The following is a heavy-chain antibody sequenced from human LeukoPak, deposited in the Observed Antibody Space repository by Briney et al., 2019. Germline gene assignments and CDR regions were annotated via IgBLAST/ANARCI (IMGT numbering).Heavy chain of an antibody. Sequence: ASVKVSCKTSGYTFADYFIHWVRQAPGQGLEWMGRINPNSGGTEYEQKFQGRVTMTRDTSISTAYVEVNRLISDDTAIYYCVRDVSSTSNWEFDYWGQGTLVTVSS. D-gene: IGHD1-26*01. CDR3: VRDVSSTSNWEFDY. CDR1: GYTFADYF. J-gene: IGHJ4*02. V-gene: IGHV1-2*06. CDR2: INPNSGGT.